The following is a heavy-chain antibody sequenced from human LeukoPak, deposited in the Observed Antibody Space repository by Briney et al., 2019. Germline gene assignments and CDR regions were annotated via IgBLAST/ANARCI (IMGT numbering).Heavy chain of an antibody. V-gene: IGHV3-9*01. CDR2: ISWNSGSI. D-gene: IGHD3-10*01. J-gene: IGHJ4*02. CDR1: GVTFDDYA. Sequence: GRSLRLSCAASGVTFDDYAMHWVRQAPGKGLEWVSGISWNSGSIGYADSVKGRFTISRDNAKNSLYLQMNSLRAEDTALYYCAKERFGERRFDYWGQGTLVTVSS. CDR3: AKERFGERRFDY.